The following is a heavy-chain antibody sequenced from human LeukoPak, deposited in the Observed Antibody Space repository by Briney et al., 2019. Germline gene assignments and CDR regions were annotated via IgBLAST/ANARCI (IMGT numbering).Heavy chain of an antibody. CDR1: GFTFSSYL. CDR2: IKQDGGEK. Sequence: GGSLRLSCAASGFTFSSYLMSWVRQAPGKGLEWVANIKQDGGEKSYVDSVKGRFTISRDNAKNSLYLQMNSLRAEDTAVYYCTRRGYYYMDVWGKGTTVTVSS. V-gene: IGHV3-7*01. CDR3: TRRGYYYMDV. J-gene: IGHJ6*03.